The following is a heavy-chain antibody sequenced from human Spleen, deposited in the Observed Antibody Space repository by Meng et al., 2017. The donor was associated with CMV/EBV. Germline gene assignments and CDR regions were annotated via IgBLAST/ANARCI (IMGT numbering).Heavy chain of an antibody. J-gene: IGHJ5*02. CDR3: ARGGDCTTTNCYSGWFDP. CDR2: ISSSSTII. D-gene: IGHD2-2*02. V-gene: IGHV3-48*04. CDR1: GFTFRTYS. Sequence: GESLKISCAASGFTFRTYSMNWVRQAPGKGLEWVSYISSSSTIIYYADSVKGRFTISRDNAKNSLYLQMSSLRADDTAVYYCARGGDCTTTNCYSGWFDPWGQGTLVTVSS.